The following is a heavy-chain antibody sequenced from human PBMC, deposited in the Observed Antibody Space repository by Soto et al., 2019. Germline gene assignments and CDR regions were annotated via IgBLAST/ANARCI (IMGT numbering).Heavy chain of an antibody. Sequence: GGSLRLSCAASGFTFSSFGMHWVRQAPGKGLEWVALIWFDGSSKFYADSVKGRFTIPRDNSKNTLYLQMDSLRAEDTAVYYCARDLKIGTYFRYYYYYGMDVWGQGTTVTVSS. CDR2: IWFDGSSK. D-gene: IGHD1-26*01. CDR3: ARDLKIGTYFRYYYYYGMDV. J-gene: IGHJ6*02. V-gene: IGHV3-33*01. CDR1: GFTFSSFG.